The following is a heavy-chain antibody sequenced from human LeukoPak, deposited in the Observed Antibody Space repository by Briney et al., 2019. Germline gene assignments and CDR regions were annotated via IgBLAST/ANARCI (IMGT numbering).Heavy chain of an antibody. V-gene: IGHV3-48*03. CDR2: ISSSGSTI. Sequence: GGSLRLSCAASGFTFSNYEMNWVRQAPGKGLEWVSYISSSGSTIYYADSVKGRFTISRDNAKNSLYLQMNSLRAEDTAVYYCAREIDTAMGGFDYWGQGTLVTVSS. CDR1: GFTFSNYE. D-gene: IGHD5-18*01. J-gene: IGHJ4*02. CDR3: AREIDTAMGGFDY.